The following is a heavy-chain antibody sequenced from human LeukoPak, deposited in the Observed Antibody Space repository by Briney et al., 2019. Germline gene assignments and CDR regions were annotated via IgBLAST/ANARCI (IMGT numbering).Heavy chain of an antibody. D-gene: IGHD6-19*01. CDR2: IYSGGST. CDR1: EFSVGSNY. V-gene: IGHV3-66*01. J-gene: IGHJ4*02. CDR3: ARSKWDSGGWYYFDY. Sequence: GGSLRLSCAASEFSVGSNYMTWVRQAPGKGLEWVSLIYSGGSTYYADSVKGRFTISRDNSKNTLYLQMNSLRAEDTAVYYCARSKWDSGGWYYFDYWGQGTLVTVSS.